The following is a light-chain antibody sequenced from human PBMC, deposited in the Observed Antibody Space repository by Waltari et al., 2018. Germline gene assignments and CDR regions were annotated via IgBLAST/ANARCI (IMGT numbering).Light chain of an antibody. J-gene: IGKJ1*01. Sequence: DIVMTRSPDSLAVSLGQRATINCKSSQSVLYSSNNKNYLSWYQQRPGLPPKLLIYWASTRESGVPDRFSGSGSGTDFTLTISSLQAEDVAVYYCQQYYSTPRTFGQGTKVEIE. CDR2: WAS. CDR1: QSVLYSSNNKNY. V-gene: IGKV4-1*01. CDR3: QQYYSTPRT.